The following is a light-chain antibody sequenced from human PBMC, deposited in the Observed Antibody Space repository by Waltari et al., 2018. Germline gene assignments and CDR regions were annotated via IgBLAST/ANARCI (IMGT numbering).Light chain of an antibody. CDR2: AAS. CDR1: QSIGTN. V-gene: IGKV3-15*01. CDR3: QQYNNWPTYA. J-gene: IGKJ2*01. Sequence: ETVMTQYPVTLSVSPGERATLSCRASQSIGTNLAWYQQKPGQAPRLLIFAASTRASGVPARFSGSGSGTEFTLTISSLQAEDFAVYYCQQYNNWPTYAFGQGTKLEI.